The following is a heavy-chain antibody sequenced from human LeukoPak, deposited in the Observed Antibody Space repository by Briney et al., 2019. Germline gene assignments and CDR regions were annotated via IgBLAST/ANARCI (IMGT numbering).Heavy chain of an antibody. D-gene: IGHD3-16*01. J-gene: IGHJ4*02. Sequence: GGSLRLSCAASGFTFSSYAMSWVRQAPGEGLEWVSGISGSGGSTYYADSVKGRFTISRDNSKDTLYVQMNSLRAEDTAVYYCARAMSTFGGVRNYFDSWGQGTLVTVSS. CDR2: ISGSGGST. CDR1: GFTFSSYA. CDR3: ARAMSTFGGVRNYFDS. V-gene: IGHV3-23*01.